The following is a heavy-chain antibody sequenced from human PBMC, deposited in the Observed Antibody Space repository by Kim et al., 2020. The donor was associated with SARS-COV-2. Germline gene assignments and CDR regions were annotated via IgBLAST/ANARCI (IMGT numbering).Heavy chain of an antibody. Sequence: GGSLRLSCAASGFTFSNAWMSWVRQAPGKGLEWVGRIKSKTDGGTTDYAAPVKGRFTISRDDSKNTLYLQMNSLKTEDTAVYYCTTDGGLITILRGVISEGFDYWGQGTLVTVSS. CDR3: TTDGGLITILRGVISEGFDY. CDR1: GFTFSNAW. V-gene: IGHV3-15*01. D-gene: IGHD3-10*01. CDR2: IKSKTDGGTT. J-gene: IGHJ4*02.